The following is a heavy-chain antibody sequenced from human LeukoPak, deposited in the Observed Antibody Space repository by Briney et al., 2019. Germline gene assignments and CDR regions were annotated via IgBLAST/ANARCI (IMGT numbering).Heavy chain of an antibody. D-gene: IGHD3-10*01. CDR1: GFTFSSYW. CDR2: MDIDGSST. J-gene: IGHJ4*02. V-gene: IGHV3-74*01. Sequence: GGSLRLSCAASGFTFSSYWMHWVRQTPGRGLVWVSRMDIDGSSTSYADSVKGRFTISRDNAKNTLYLQMNSLRVEDTAVYYCARVGPYGSGSYHVDYWGQGTLDTVSS. CDR3: ARVGPYGSGSYHVDY.